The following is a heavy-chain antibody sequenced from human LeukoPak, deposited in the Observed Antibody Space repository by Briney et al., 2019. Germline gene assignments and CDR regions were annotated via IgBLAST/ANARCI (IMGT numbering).Heavy chain of an antibody. CDR2: IYYSGST. J-gene: IGHJ4*02. CDR3: ARDRIAAPYFDY. V-gene: IGHV4-59*12. D-gene: IGHD6-6*01. CDR1: GGSISSYY. Sequence: PSETLSLTCTVSGGSISSYYWSWIRQPPGKGLEWIGYIYYSGSTNYNPSLKSRVTISVDTSKNQFSLKLSSVTAADTAVYYCARDRIAAPYFDYWGQGTLVTVSS.